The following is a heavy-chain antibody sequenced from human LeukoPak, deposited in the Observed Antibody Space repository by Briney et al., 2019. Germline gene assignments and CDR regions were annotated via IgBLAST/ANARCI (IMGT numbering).Heavy chain of an antibody. V-gene: IGHV3-21*01. CDR3: ARDMRADY. CDR1: GFTFSSFS. CDR2: TSSSSAYT. D-gene: IGHD2-2*01. J-gene: IGHJ4*02. Sequence: KTGGSLRLSCAASGFTFSSFSMIWVRQAPGKGLEWVSSTSSSSAYTFYAESGKGRFTISRDNAKNSLYLQMNSLRAEDTAVYYCARDMRADYWGQGTLVTVSS.